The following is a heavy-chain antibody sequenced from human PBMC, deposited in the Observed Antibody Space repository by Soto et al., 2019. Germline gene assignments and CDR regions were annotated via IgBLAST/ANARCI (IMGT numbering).Heavy chain of an antibody. CDR2: ISYDGSNK. D-gene: IGHD6-19*01. CDR3: ARGAGIAVAGTSFDY. V-gene: IGHV3-30-3*01. CDR1: GFTFSSYT. Sequence: QVQLVESGGGVVQPGRSLRLSCAASGFTFSSYTMHWVRQAPGKGLEWVALISYDGSNKYYADSVKGRFTISRDNSKNALFLQMYSLRAENTAVYYCARGAGIAVAGTSFDYLGQGTLVTVSS. J-gene: IGHJ4*02.